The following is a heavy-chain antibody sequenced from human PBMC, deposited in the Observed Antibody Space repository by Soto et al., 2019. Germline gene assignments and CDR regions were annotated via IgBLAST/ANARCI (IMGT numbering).Heavy chain of an antibody. CDR2: ISWNSGSI. CDR1: GFTFDDYA. V-gene: IGHV3-9*01. J-gene: IGHJ4*02. D-gene: IGHD4-17*01. Sequence: EVQLVESGGGLVQPGRSLRLSCAASGFTFDDYAMHWVRQAPGKGLEWVSGISWNSGSIGYADSVKGRFTISRDNAKNSLYLQRNSLRAEDTALYYCARAESKYGDYVQYYFDYWGQGTLVTVSS. CDR3: ARAESKYGDYVQYYFDY.